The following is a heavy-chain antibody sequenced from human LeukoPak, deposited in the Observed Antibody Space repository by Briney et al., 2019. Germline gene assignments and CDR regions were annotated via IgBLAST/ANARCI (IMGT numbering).Heavy chain of an antibody. CDR2: IIPILGIA. J-gene: IGHJ6*02. D-gene: IGHD4-23*01. CDR3: ASIGGYYYYGMDV. CDR1: GGTFSSYA. Sequence: SVKVSCKASGGTFSSYAISWVRQAPGQGLEWMGRIIPILGIASYAQKFQGRVTITADKSTSTAYMELSSLRSEDTAVYYCASIGGYYYYGMDVWGQGTTVTVSS. V-gene: IGHV1-69*04.